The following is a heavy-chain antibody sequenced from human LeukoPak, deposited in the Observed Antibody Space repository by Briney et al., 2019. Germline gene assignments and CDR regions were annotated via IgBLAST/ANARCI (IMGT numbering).Heavy chain of an antibody. J-gene: IGHJ6*02. CDR3: ARDHCVSSGCYEDYYYGMDV. CDR1: VYNFTDYY. CDR2: INPKRGGT. Sequence: ASVKVSCKASVYNFTDYYIHWVRQAPGQGLEWMGWINPKRGGTSYAQKFRGRVTMTRDTSISTAYMELSGLRSDDTAVYFCARDHCVSSGCYEDYYYGMDVWGRGTTVTVSS. D-gene: IGHD2-2*01. V-gene: IGHV1-2*02.